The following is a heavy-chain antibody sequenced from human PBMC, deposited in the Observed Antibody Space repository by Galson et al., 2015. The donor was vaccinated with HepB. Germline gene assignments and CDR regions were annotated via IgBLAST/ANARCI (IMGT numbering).Heavy chain of an antibody. Sequence: SVKVSCKAPGYTFTSYGISWVRQAPGQGLEWMGWISAYNGNTNYAQKLQGRVTMTTDTSTGTVYMELRSLSSDDTAVYYCARDLHHNDYSNYHWGQGTLVTVSS. J-gene: IGHJ5*02. CDR3: ARDLHHNDYSNYH. CDR2: ISAYNGNT. D-gene: IGHD4-11*01. V-gene: IGHV1-18*04. CDR1: GYTFTSYG.